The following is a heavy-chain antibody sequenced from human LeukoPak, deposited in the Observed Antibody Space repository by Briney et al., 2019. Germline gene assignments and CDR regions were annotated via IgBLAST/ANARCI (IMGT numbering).Heavy chain of an antibody. CDR2: IRYDGSNK. CDR1: GFTFSSYG. V-gene: IGHV3-30*02. CDR3: VRDGRDGYTPFDW. Sequence: PGGSLRLSCAASGFTFSSYGMHWVRQAPGKGLEWVAFIRYDGSNKYYADSVKGRFTISRDNSKNTLYLQMNSLRAEDTAVYYCVRDGRDGYTPFDWWGQGTLVTVSS. J-gene: IGHJ4*02. D-gene: IGHD5-24*01.